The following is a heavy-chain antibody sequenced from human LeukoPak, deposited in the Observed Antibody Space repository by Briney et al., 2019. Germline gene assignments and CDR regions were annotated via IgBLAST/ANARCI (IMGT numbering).Heavy chain of an antibody. CDR2: ISGSGGRT. CDR3: ARYASLGAPGT. J-gene: IGHJ5*02. Sequence: PGGSLRLSCAASGFTFSTYAMTWVRQAPGKGLEWVAGISGSGGRTYYADSVKGRFTYYADSVKGRFTISRDNSRNTLYLLMSSLRAEDTALYYCARYASLGAPGTWGQGTLVTVSS. D-gene: IGHD2-2*01. V-gene: IGHV3-23*01. CDR1: GFTFSTYA.